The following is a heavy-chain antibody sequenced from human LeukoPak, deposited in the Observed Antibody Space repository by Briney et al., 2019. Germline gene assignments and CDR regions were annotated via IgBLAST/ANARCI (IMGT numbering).Heavy chain of an antibody. CDR3: ARTDRQRMGIDPARIVVVPAAPSSY. D-gene: IGHD2-2*01. J-gene: IGHJ4*02. CDR1: GYTFTSYG. V-gene: IGHV1-18*01. CDR2: ISAYNGNT. Sequence: ASVKVSCKASGYTFTSYGISWVRQAPGQGLEWMGWISAYNGNTNYAQKLQGRVTMNTDTSTSTAYMELRSLRSDDTAVYYCARTDRQRMGIDPARIVVVPAAPSSYWGQGTLVTVSS.